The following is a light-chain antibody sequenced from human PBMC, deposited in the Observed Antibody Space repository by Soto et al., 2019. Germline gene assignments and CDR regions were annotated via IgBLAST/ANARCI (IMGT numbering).Light chain of an antibody. CDR3: ATWDSDVSYVV. CDR2: DSN. CDR1: GSNIGSNS. V-gene: IGLV1-51*01. Sequence: QLVLTQPPSVSAAPGQRVSISCSGSGSNIGSNSVCWYQQLPGAAPKLLIFDSNKRPSGSPDRFSGSKSGTSATLGISGLQTGDEADYFCATWDSDVSYVVFGGGTKLTVL. J-gene: IGLJ2*01.